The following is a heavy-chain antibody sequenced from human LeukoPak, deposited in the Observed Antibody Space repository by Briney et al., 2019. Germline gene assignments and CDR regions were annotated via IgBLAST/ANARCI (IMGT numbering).Heavy chain of an antibody. CDR1: GVSISSYY. V-gene: IGHV4-59*01. J-gene: IGHJ4*02. Sequence: SETLSLTCTVSGVSISSYYWSWIRQPPGKGLEWIGYIYYSGSTNYNPSLQSRVTISVDTSKDQFSLKLSSVTAADTAVYYCARGGIQLWLRPFDYWGQGTLVTVSS. CDR2: IYYSGST. CDR3: ARGGIQLWLRPFDY. D-gene: IGHD5-18*01.